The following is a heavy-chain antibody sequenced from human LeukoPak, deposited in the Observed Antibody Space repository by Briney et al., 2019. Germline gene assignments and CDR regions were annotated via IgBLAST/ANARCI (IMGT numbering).Heavy chain of an antibody. CDR2: IYSDNT. D-gene: IGHD4/OR15-4a*01. J-gene: IGHJ4*02. V-gene: IGHV3-53*01. CDR1: GFTVSSNS. CDR3: ARWAGAYSHPYDY. Sequence: GGSLRLSCTVSGFTVSSNSMSWVRQAPGKGLEWVSFIYSDNTHYSDSVKGRFTISRDNSKDTLYLQMNSLRAEDTAVYYCARWAGAYSHPYDYWGQGTLVTVSS.